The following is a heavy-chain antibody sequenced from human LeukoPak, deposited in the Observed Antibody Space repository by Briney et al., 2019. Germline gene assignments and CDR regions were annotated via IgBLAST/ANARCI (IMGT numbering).Heavy chain of an antibody. CDR2: INAGNGNT. Sequence: ASVKVSCKASGYTFTRYAMHWVRQAPGQRLEWMGWINAGNGNTKYSQKFQGRVTITRDTSASTAYMELSSLRSEDTAVYYCARESSSSFDFDYWGQGTLVTVSS. D-gene: IGHD6-13*01. J-gene: IGHJ4*02. CDR3: ARESSSSFDFDY. V-gene: IGHV1-3*01. CDR1: GYTFTRYA.